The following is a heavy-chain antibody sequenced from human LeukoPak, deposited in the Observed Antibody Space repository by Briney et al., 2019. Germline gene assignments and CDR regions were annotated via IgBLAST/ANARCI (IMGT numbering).Heavy chain of an antibody. V-gene: IGHV3-23*01. J-gene: IGHJ4*02. Sequence: GGSLRLSCAASGFTFSNYAMSCVRQAPGKGVEWVSAISSSGGKPYYAHSVKGRFTISRDNSQNTLYLQMNSLRAEGTALHCCAKSSPRWLQAPYYFDYWGQGTLVTVSS. CDR2: ISSSGGKP. CDR1: GFTFSNYA. D-gene: IGHD5-12*01. CDR3: AKSSPRWLQAPYYFDY.